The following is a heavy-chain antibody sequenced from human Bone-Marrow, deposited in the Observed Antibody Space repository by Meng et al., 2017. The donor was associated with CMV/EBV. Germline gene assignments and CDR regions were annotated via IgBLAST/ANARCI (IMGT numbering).Heavy chain of an antibody. CDR1: GFTFSSYA. CDR3: AREPGQLAGAHYYYYYGMVV. J-gene: IGHJ6*01. CDR2: ISYDGSNK. V-gene: IGHV3-30-3*01. Sequence: GESLKISCAASGFTFSSYAMHWVRQAPGKGLEWVAVISYDGSNKYYADSVKGRFTISRDNSKNTLYLQMNSLRAEDTAVYYCAREPGQLAGAHYYYYYGMVVWGQGTTVTGSS. D-gene: IGHD6-13*01.